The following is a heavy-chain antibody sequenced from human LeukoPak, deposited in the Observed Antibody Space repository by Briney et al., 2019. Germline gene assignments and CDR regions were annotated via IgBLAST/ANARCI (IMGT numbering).Heavy chain of an antibody. CDR3: ARPNSGWCPVDY. CDR1: GGSISAFY. J-gene: IGHJ4*02. CDR2: LSYSGTT. V-gene: IGHV4-59*01. Sequence: PSETLSLTCTVSGGSISAFYWSWIRQPPGKGLEWIGYLSYSGTTNYNPSLKSRVTISVDTSKNQFSLKLSSVTAADTAVYYCARPNSGWCPVDYWGQGTLVTVSS. D-gene: IGHD6-19*01.